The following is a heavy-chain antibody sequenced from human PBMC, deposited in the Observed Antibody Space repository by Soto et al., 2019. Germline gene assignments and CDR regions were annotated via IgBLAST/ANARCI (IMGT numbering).Heavy chain of an antibody. D-gene: IGHD6-19*01. Sequence: QVQLVESGGGVVQPGRSLRLSCAASGFTFSSYGMHWVRQAPGKGLEWVAVISYDGSNKYYADSVKGRFTISRDNSKNTLYLQMNSLRAEDTAVYYCAKDLYSSGWAVFDYWGQGTLVTVSS. CDR2: ISYDGSNK. CDR3: AKDLYSSGWAVFDY. V-gene: IGHV3-30*18. J-gene: IGHJ4*02. CDR1: GFTFSSYG.